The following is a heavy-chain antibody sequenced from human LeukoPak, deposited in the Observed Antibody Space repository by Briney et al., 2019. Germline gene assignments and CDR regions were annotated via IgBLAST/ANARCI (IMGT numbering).Heavy chain of an antibody. CDR2: MNPNSGNT. CDR3: ARVTRYYYGMDV. D-gene: IGHD1-14*01. CDR1: GYSFFSYD. Sequence: ASVKVSCKASGYSFFSYDLSWVRQAAGQGLEWMGWMNPNSGNTGYAQKFQGRVTMTRNTAISTAYMELSSLRSDDTAVYYCARVTRYYYGMDVWGQGTTVTVSS. V-gene: IGHV1-8*01. J-gene: IGHJ6*02.